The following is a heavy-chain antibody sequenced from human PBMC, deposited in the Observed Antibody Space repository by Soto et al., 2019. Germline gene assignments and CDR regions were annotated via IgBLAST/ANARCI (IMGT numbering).Heavy chain of an antibody. D-gene: IGHD6-13*01. CDR2: ISSSSSTI. V-gene: IGHV3-48*01. J-gene: IGHJ5*02. Sequence: GGSPRLSCAAFGFTFSSFSMNWVRQAPGKGLEWVSYISSSSSTIYYADSVKGRFTISRDNAKNSLYLQMNSLRAEDTAVYYCARHPERIAQIGWFDPWGQGTLVTVSS. CDR3: ARHPERIAQIGWFDP. CDR1: GFTFSSFS.